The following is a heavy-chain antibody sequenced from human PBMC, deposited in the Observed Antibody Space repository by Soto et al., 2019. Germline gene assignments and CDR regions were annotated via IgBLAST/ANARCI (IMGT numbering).Heavy chain of an antibody. CDR1: GFTFDDYA. D-gene: IGHD3-9*01. V-gene: IGHV3-9*01. CDR3: AKADDILTGPFDY. Sequence: GGSLRLSCAASGFTFDDYAMHWVRQAPGKGLEWVSGISWNSGSIGYADSVKGRFTISRDNAKNSLYLQMNSLRAEDTALYYCAKADDILTGPFDYWGQGTLVSVSS. J-gene: IGHJ4*02. CDR2: ISWNSGSI.